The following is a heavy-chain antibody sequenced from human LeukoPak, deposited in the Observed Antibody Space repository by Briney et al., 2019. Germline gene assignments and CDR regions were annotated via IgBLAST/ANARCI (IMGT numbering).Heavy chain of an antibody. CDR1: GGTFSSYA. Sequence: SVKVSCKASGGTFSSYAISWVRPAPGQGLEWMGGIIPIFGTANYAQKFQGRVTITADESTSTAYMELSSLRSEDTAVYYCAGGGYGSGSYFDYYYGMDVWGKGTTVTVSS. CDR2: IIPIFGTA. J-gene: IGHJ6*04. V-gene: IGHV1-69*13. D-gene: IGHD3-10*01. CDR3: AGGGYGSGSYFDYYYGMDV.